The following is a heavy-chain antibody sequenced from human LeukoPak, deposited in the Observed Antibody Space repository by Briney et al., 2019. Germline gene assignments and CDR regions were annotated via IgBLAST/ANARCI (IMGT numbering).Heavy chain of an antibody. V-gene: IGHV3-7*01. CDR3: ARGPRYYDSSGFHFRFDY. D-gene: IGHD3-22*01. CDR2: INHNGNVN. J-gene: IGHJ4*02. CDR1: GFTFSSYW. Sequence: PGGSLRLSCAASGFTFSSYWMNWARQAPGKGLEWVASINHNGNVNYYVDSVKGRFTISRDNAKNTLYLQMNSLRAEDTAVYYCARGPRYYDSSGFHFRFDYWGQGTLVTVSS.